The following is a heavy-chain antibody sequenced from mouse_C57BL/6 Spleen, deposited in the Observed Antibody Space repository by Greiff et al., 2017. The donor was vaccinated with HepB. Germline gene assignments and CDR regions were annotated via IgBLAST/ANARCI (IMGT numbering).Heavy chain of an antibody. V-gene: IGHV14-4*01. J-gene: IGHJ1*03. CDR3: TRGAYGNYFDV. D-gene: IGHD2-1*01. Sequence: VQLQHSGAELVRPGASVKLSCTASGFNIKDDYMHWVKQRPEQGLEWIGWIDPENGDTEYASKFQGKATITADTSSNTAYLQLSSLTSEDTAVYYCTRGAYGNYFDVWGTGTTVTVSS. CDR1: GFNIKDDY. CDR2: IDPENGDT.